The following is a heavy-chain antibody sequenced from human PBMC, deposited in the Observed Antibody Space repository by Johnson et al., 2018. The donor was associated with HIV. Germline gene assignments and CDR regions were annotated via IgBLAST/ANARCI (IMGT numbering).Heavy chain of an antibody. D-gene: IGHD3-22*01. CDR3: ARDGTRYYYDSSGSRGTFDI. V-gene: IGHV3-30*04. J-gene: IGHJ3*02. CDR1: GLTFSHYP. Sequence: QVQLVESGGGVVQPGTSLRLSCAASGLTFSHYPMHWVRQAPGKGLEWVAVISYDGSNKYYADSVKGRFTISRDNSKNTLYLQMNSLRAEDTDVYYCARDGTRYYYDSSGSRGTFDIWGQGTMVTVAS. CDR2: ISYDGSNK.